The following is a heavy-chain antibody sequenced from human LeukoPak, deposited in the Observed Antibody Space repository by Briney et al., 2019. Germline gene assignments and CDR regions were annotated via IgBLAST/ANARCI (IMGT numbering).Heavy chain of an antibody. D-gene: IGHD3-22*01. V-gene: IGHV1-18*01. Sequence: GASVKVSCKASGYTFTSYGISWVRQAPGQGLEWMGWISAYNGNTNYAQKLQGRVTMTTDTSTSTAYMELRSLRSDDTAVYYCARDEGYHYDSSGYLIDPWGQGTLVTVSS. CDR3: ARDEGYHYDSSGYLIDP. J-gene: IGHJ5*02. CDR1: GYTFTSYG. CDR2: ISAYNGNT.